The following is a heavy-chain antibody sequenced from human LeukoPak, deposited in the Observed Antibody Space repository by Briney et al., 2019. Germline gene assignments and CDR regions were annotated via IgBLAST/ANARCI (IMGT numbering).Heavy chain of an antibody. CDR1: GFTFSSYS. V-gene: IGHV3-48*01. CDR3: ASLGRERWLQFDY. CDR2: ISSSSSTI. J-gene: IGHJ4*02. Sequence: GGSPRLSCAASGFTFSSYSMNWVRQAPGKGLEWVSYISSSSSTIYHADSVKGRFTISRDNAKNSLYLQMNSLRAEDTAVYYCASLGRERWLQFDYWGQGTLVTVSS. D-gene: IGHD5-24*01.